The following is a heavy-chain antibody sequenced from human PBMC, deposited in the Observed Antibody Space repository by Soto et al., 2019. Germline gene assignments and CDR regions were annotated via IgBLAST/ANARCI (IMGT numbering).Heavy chain of an antibody. J-gene: IGHJ6*02. D-gene: IGHD3-16*01. V-gene: IGHV1-18*01. CDR2: ISGYDGHT. CDR3: AREGEMPYYYYGLDV. CDR1: GYTFTTYG. Sequence: QVQLVQSGAEVRKPGASVKVSCKASGYTFTTYGITWVRQAPGQGLEWMGWISGYDGHTKYAQKFQGRIIMTTDTSTSTVYMNFRSLRSDDTAVYYCAREGEMPYYYYGLDVWGQGTTVTVSS.